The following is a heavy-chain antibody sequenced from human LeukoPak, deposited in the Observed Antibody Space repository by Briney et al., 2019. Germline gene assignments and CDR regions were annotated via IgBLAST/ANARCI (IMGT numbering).Heavy chain of an antibody. CDR3: ASTRIAARPAFDY. D-gene: IGHD6-6*01. CDR1: GFTFSSYA. CDR2: INHSGST. J-gene: IGHJ4*02. V-gene: IGHV4-34*01. Sequence: GSLRLSCAASGFTFSSYAMSWVRQAPGKGLEWIGEINHSGSTNYNPSLKSRVTISVDTSKNQFSLKLSSVTAADTAVYYCASTRIAARPAFDYWGQGTLVTVSS.